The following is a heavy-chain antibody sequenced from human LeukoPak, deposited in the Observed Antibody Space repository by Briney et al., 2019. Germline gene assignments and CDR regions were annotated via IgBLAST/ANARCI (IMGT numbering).Heavy chain of an antibody. J-gene: IGHJ4*02. D-gene: IGHD3-10*01. CDR3: ARDRGSQDY. CDR2: ISVSGGIT. V-gene: IGHV3-23*01. Sequence: GGSLRLSCAASGFTFSSSAMAWVRQAPGKGLEWVSAISVSGGITYYADSVKGRFTISRDNSKNTLYLQMNSLRAEDTAVYYCARDRGSQDYWGQGTLVTVSS. CDR1: GFTFSSSA.